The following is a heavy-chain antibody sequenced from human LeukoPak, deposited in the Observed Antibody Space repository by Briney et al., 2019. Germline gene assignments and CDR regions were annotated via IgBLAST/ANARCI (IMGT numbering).Heavy chain of an antibody. CDR3: ATVDTAMVTRDSYYYGMDV. J-gene: IGHJ6*04. CDR1: GYSFTSYW. Sequence: GESLKISCKGSGYSFTSYWIGWVRQMPGKGLEWMGIIYPGDSDTRYSPSFQGHVTISADKSISTAYLQWGSLKASDTAMYYCATVDTAMVTRDSYYYGMDVWGKGTTVTVSS. V-gene: IGHV5-51*01. D-gene: IGHD5-18*01. CDR2: IYPGDSDT.